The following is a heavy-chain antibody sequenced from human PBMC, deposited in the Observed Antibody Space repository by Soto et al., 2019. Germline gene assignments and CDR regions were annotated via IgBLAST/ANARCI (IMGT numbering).Heavy chain of an antibody. Sequence: SVTVSWKATGQTFSSYAISWVRQAPGQGLEWMGGIIPIFGTAXYAQKFQGRVTITADESTSTAYMELSSLRSEDTAVYYCASYGDYYFDYWGQGTMVTVSS. CDR2: IIPIFGTA. D-gene: IGHD4-17*01. CDR1: GQTFSSYA. CDR3: ASYGDYYFDY. V-gene: IGHV1-69*13. J-gene: IGHJ4*02.